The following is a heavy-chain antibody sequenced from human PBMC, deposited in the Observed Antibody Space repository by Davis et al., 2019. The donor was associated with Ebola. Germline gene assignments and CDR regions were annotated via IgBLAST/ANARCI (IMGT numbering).Heavy chain of an antibody. CDR2: ISGAGYNT. CDR1: GFSFTNYA. Sequence: PGGSLRLSCEASGFSFTNYAMNWVRQGPGQGLEWVSGISGAGYNTYHADSVKGRFTISRDNSKNTLYLQMNSLSGDDTAVYYCATCGFCISTSGVDYWGQGTLVSVSS. CDR3: ATCGFCISTSGVDY. V-gene: IGHV3-23*01. J-gene: IGHJ4*02. D-gene: IGHD6-19*01.